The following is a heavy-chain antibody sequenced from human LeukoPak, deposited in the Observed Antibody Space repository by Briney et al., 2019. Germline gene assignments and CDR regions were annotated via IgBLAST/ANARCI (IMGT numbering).Heavy chain of an antibody. D-gene: IGHD2-15*01. Sequence: SETLSLTCAVFGGSLSGSYWSWIRQPPGKGLEWIGEINHSGSTNYNPSLKSRATISVDTSKNQFSLKLSSVTAADTAVYYCARGGLGYCSGGACYHEYFQHWGQGTLVTVSS. V-gene: IGHV4-34*01. CDR2: INHSGST. CDR3: ARGGLGYCSGGACYHEYFQH. J-gene: IGHJ1*01. CDR1: GGSLSGSY.